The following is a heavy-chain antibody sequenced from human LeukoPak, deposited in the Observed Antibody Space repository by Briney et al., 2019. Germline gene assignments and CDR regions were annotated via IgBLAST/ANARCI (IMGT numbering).Heavy chain of an antibody. CDR2: ISYDGSDK. CDR3: AKFWAGYSSGWVDY. J-gene: IGHJ4*02. D-gene: IGHD6-19*01. Sequence: GVSLRLSCAASGFTFSNYGIHWVRQAPGKGLEWVAVISYDGSDKYYADSVKGRFTISRDNSKNTLYLQMNSLIPEDTAVYYCAKFWAGYSSGWVDYWGQGTLVTESS. CDR1: GFTFSNYG. V-gene: IGHV3-30*18.